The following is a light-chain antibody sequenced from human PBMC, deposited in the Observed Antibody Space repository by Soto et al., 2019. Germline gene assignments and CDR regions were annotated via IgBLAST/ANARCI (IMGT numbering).Light chain of an antibody. V-gene: IGKV3-15*01. CDR1: QSVDNN. CDR3: QQYGSSPLT. J-gene: IGKJ4*01. CDR2: GSF. Sequence: EIVMTQSPVTLSASPGESATLSCRASQSVDNNVAWYQQKPGQAPRLLIVGSFARATGIPARFSGSGSGTEFTLTISSLQSEDFAVYYCQQYGSSPLTFGGGTKVDIK.